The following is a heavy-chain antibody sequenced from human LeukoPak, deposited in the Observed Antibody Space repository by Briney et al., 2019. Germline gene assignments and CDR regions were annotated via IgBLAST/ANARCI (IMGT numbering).Heavy chain of an antibody. CDR3: AGLGSYDYVWGSFDY. D-gene: IGHD3-16*01. CDR2: INPGSGDT. J-gene: IGHJ4*02. Sequence: ASVKESCMDFRCSFNVYSVHWVRQAPGQGREWIGWINPGSGDTEFAHEFQGRVTITMDSSISTAYVEVTSLRSDDTAGYSCAGLGSYDYVWGSFDYWGQGTLVTVSS. V-gene: IGHV1-2*07. CDR1: RCSFNVYS.